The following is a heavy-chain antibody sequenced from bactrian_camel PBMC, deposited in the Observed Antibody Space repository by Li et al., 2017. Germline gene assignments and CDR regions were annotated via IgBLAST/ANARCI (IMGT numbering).Heavy chain of an antibody. V-gene: IGHV3S6*01. CDR1: AYTYSGYC. D-gene: IGHD2*01. J-gene: IGHJ4*01. CDR2: IDSDGTAT. Sequence: HVQLVESGGDSVQAGGSLRLSCAGAAYTYSGYCMAWFRQAPGKGREGVASIDSDGTATYADSLKGRFTISQDEAKSTVYLQMNNLQPEDTAMYYCVADQNYCYLQYSYSIWGQGTQVTVS. CDR3: VADQNYCYLQYSYSI.